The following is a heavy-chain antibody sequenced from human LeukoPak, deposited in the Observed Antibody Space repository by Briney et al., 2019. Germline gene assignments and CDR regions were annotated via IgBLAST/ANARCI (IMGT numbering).Heavy chain of an antibody. Sequence: PSQTLSLTCTVSGGSISSSNYYWSWIRQPAGKGLEWIGRIYTSGTTNYNPSLKSRVTISVDTSKNQFSLKLSSVTAADTAVYYCARGNLYYDILTGYYHWFDPWGQGTLVTVSS. CDR2: IYTSGTT. CDR3: ARGNLYYDILTGYYHWFDP. CDR1: GGSISSSNYY. D-gene: IGHD3-9*01. J-gene: IGHJ5*02. V-gene: IGHV4-61*02.